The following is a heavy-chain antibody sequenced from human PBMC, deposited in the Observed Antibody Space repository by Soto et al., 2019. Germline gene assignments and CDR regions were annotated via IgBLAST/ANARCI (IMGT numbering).Heavy chain of an antibody. Sequence: QVQLVESGGGVVQPGMTLRLSCTASGFTFSSHGMHWVRQAPGKGLEWVAVVSFDGTNKNYADSVRGRFTISRDNSKNTLYLQMSSLRAEDTAVYSCANGDSSGFEYFQSWGQGTLVTVSS. CDR1: GFTFSSHG. D-gene: IGHD3-22*01. V-gene: IGHV3-30*18. CDR2: VSFDGTNK. J-gene: IGHJ1*01. CDR3: ANGDSSGFEYFQS.